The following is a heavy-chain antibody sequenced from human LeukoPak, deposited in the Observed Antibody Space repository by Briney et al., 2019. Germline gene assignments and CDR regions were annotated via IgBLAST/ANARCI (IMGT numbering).Heavy chain of an antibody. V-gene: IGHV4-34*01. CDR2: INHSGST. CDR3: ARDHDGSGSSYQDAFDI. Sequence: SETLSLTCAVYGGSFSDYYWSWIRQPPGKGLEWIGEINHSGSTNYNPSLKSRVTISVDTSKNQFSLKLSSVTAADTAVYYCARDHDGSGSSYQDAFDIWGQGTMVTVSS. CDR1: GGSFSDYY. J-gene: IGHJ3*02. D-gene: IGHD3-10*01.